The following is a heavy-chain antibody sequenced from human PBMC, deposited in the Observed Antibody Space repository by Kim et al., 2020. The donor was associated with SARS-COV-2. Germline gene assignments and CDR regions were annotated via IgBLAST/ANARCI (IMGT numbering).Heavy chain of an antibody. CDR2: INHSGST. V-gene: IGHV4-34*01. CDR3: ARLRRITIFGVVIAYYYG. CDR1: GGSFSGYY. Sequence: SETLSLTCAVYGGSFSGYYWCWIRQPPGKGLEWIGEINHSGSTNYNPSLKSRVTISVDTSKNQFSLKLSSVTAADTAVYYCARLRRITIFGVVIAYYYG. J-gene: IGHJ6*01. D-gene: IGHD3-3*01.